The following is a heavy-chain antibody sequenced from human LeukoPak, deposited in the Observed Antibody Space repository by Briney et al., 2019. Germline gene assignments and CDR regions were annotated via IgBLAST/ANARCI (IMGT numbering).Heavy chain of an antibody. J-gene: IGHJ1*01. CDR2: IYYSGST. CDR1: GGSINSYY. Sequence: PSETLSLTCTVSGGSINSYYWSWIRQPPGKGLEWIGYIYYSGSTNYSPSLRSRVTISIDTSRNQFSLKLTSVTAADTAVYYCARAAAIVRYFHNWGQGTLVTVSS. D-gene: IGHD2-21*01. V-gene: IGHV4-59*08. CDR3: ARAAAIVRYFHN.